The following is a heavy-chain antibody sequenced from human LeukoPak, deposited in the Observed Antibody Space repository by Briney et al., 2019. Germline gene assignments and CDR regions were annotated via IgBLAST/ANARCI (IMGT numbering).Heavy chain of an antibody. V-gene: IGHV4-31*03. J-gene: IGHJ6*02. D-gene: IGHD6-19*01. CDR1: GGSISSGGYY. CDR2: IYYSGST. CDR3: ASLAVTSYYYGMDV. Sequence: SETLSLTCTVSGGSISSGGYYWSWIRQHPGKGLEWIGYIYYSGSTYYNPSLKSRVTISVDTSKNQFSLKLSSVTAADTAVYYCASLAVTSYYYGMDVWGQGTTVTVSS.